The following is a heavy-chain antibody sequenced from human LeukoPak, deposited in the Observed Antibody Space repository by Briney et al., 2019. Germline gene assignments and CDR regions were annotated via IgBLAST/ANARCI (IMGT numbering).Heavy chain of an antibody. V-gene: IGHV3-7*03. J-gene: IGHJ4*02. Sequence: GGSLRLPCAASGFTFSSYWMSWVRQAPGKGLEWVANIKQDGSEKYYVDSVKGRFTISRDNAKNSLYLQMNSLRAEDTAIYYCARTWIQLFTPDFDLWGQGTLVTVSS. D-gene: IGHD5-18*01. CDR3: ARTWIQLFTPDFDL. CDR1: GFTFSSYW. CDR2: IKQDGSEK.